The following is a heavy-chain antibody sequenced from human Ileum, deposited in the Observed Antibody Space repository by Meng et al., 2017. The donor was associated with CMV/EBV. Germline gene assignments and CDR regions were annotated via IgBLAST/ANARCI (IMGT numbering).Heavy chain of an antibody. CDR1: GFSFSNYW. J-gene: IGHJ4*02. D-gene: IGHD3-22*01. CDR2: VINDERTA. Sequence: GGSLRLSCVASGFSFSNYWMHWVRQVPGEGLVWVSRVINDERTATYADSVRGRFTISRDNARNTIYLQMNSLGAEDTAVYYCATVYISAYEYWGRGTLVTVSS. CDR3: ATVYISAYEY. V-gene: IGHV3-74*03.